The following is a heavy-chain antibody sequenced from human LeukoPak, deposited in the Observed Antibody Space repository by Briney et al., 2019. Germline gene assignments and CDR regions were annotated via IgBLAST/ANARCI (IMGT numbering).Heavy chain of an antibody. V-gene: IGHV3-7*01. CDR2: IKQDGSEK. CDR3: AKDPGTVTTTPGY. J-gene: IGHJ4*02. Sequence: PGGSLRLSCAASGLTFSSYWMSWVRQAPGKGLEWVANIKQDGSEKYYVDSVKGRFTISRDNAKNSLYLQMNSLRAEDTAVYYCAKDPGTVTTTPGYWGQGTLVTVSS. D-gene: IGHD4-11*01. CDR1: GLTFSSYW.